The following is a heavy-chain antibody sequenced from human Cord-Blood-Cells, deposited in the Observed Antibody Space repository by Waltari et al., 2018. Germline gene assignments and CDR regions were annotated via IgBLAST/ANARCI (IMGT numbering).Heavy chain of an antibody. J-gene: IGHJ4*02. CDR1: GYTFTSYG. V-gene: IGHV1-18*04. CDR3: ARVYNWNHNGEFDY. CDR2: ISAYNGNT. D-gene: IGHD1-20*01. Sequence: QVQLLQSGAEVKKPGASVKVPCKAFGYTFTSYGISSVRQAPGQGLEWMGWISAYNGNTNYAQKLQGRVTMTTDTSTSTAYMELRSLRSDDTAVYYCARVYNWNHNGEFDYWGQGTLVTVSS.